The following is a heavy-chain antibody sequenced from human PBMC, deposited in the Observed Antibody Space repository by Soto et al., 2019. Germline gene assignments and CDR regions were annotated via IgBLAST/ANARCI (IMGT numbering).Heavy chain of an antibody. CDR1: GGSISTYY. J-gene: IGHJ5*02. CDR2: INHSGST. V-gene: IGHV4-34*01. Sequence: SETLSLTCTVYGGSISTYYWSWIRQPPGKGLEWIGEINHSGSTNYNPSLKSRVTISLDTSKNQFSLKLSSVTAADTAVYYCARQALKIVGQNWFDPWGQGTLVTVSS. D-gene: IGHD3-22*01. CDR3: ARQALKIVGQNWFDP.